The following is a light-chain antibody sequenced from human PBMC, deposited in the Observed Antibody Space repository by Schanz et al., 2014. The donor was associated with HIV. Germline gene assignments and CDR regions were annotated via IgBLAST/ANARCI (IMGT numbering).Light chain of an antibody. V-gene: IGLV2-8*01. CDR1: SGDVGGYDY. Sequence: QSALTQPASVSGSPGQSITISCTGTSGDVGGYDYVSWYQQHPGKAPKLIISEVNKRPSGVPDRFSGSKSGNTASLTVSGLQAEDEADYYCSSYAGSNNLVFGGGTKLTVL. CDR3: SSYAGSNNLV. J-gene: IGLJ2*01. CDR2: EVN.